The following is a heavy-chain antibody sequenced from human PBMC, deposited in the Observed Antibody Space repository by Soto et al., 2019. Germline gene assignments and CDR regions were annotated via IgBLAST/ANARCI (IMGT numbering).Heavy chain of an antibody. CDR3: AKGEQYRLIN. CDR2: ISWNSGSI. V-gene: IGHV3-9*01. Sequence: GGSLRLSCAASGFTFDDYAMHWVRQAPGKGLEWVSGISWNSGSIGYADSVKGRFTISRDNAKNSLYLQMNSLRAEDTALYYCAKGEQYRLINWGQGTLVTVSS. CDR1: GFTFDDYA. D-gene: IGHD3-16*01. J-gene: IGHJ4*02.